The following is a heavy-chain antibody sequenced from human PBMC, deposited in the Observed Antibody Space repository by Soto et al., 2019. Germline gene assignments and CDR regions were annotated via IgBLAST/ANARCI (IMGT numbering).Heavy chain of an antibody. V-gene: IGHV1-24*01. Sequence: ASVKVSCKVSGYTPTELSMHWVRQAPGKGLEWMGGFDPEDGETIYAQKFQGRVTMTEDTSTDTAYMELSSLRSEDTAVYYCAPRFGGYAGPFEYYLDYWGQGTLVTVSS. D-gene: IGHD3-10*01. J-gene: IGHJ4*02. CDR1: GYTPTELS. CDR3: APRFGGYAGPFEYYLDY. CDR2: FDPEDGET.